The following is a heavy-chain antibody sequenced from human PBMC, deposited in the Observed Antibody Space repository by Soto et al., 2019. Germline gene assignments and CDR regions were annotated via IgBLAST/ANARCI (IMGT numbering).Heavy chain of an antibody. J-gene: IGHJ4*02. D-gene: IGHD3-3*01. CDR3: AHVINVSPFGVVFSVKN. CDR2: IYWDDDK. CDR1: GFSLSTSGVG. Sequence: QITLKESGPTLVKPTQTLTLTCTFSGFSLSTSGVGVGWIRQPPGKALEWLALIYWDDDKRYSPSLKSRLTITKDASKHQVVLTMTNMDPVDTATYYCAHVINVSPFGVVFSVKNWGQGTLVTVSS. V-gene: IGHV2-5*02.